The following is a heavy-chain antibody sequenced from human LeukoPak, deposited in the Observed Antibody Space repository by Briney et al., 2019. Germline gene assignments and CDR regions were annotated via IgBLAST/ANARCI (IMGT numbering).Heavy chain of an antibody. V-gene: IGHV3-30*03. CDR1: GFTFSSYG. CDR3: ARDRWYYYDSSDYYHDAFDI. J-gene: IGHJ3*02. CDR2: ISFDGSYK. Sequence: PGGSLRLSCAASGFTFSSYGMHWVRQAPGKGLEWVAIISFDGSYKNYADSVKGRFTISRDNSRNTLYLQMNSLRAEDTAVYYCARDRWYYYDSSDYYHDAFDIWGQGTMVTVSS. D-gene: IGHD3-22*01.